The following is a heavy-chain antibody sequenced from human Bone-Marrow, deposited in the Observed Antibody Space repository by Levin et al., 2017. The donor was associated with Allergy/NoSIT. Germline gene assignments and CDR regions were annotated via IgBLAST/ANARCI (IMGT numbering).Heavy chain of an antibody. CDR1: GFMFSSYA. D-gene: IGHD2-2*01. V-gene: IGHV3-23*01. CDR3: ARDKDTPGDGSRGGSVGV. Sequence: GGSLRLSCTTSGFMFSSYAISWVRQAPGRGLEWVSTISGGLLTTYYAASVRGRFTISSDSSKNTVHLQMNNLRVEDTAVYYCARDKDTPGDGSRGGSVGVWGQGTMVTVSS. CDR2: ISGGLLTT. J-gene: IGHJ3*01.